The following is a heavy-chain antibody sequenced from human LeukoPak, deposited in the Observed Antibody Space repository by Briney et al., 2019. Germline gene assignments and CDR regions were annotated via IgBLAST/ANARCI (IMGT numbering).Heavy chain of an antibody. Sequence: ASVKVSCKASGCSFSSKSINWVRQVPGQGLEWMGWISVYNGNTNYAQKVQDRVTMTTDTSTNTAYMELRSLRSDDTAVYYCARDLHRDVSVASDYWGQGTLVTVSS. J-gene: IGHJ4*02. CDR1: GCSFSSKS. CDR3: ARDLHRDVSVASDY. V-gene: IGHV1-18*01. CDR2: ISVYNGNT. D-gene: IGHD6-19*01.